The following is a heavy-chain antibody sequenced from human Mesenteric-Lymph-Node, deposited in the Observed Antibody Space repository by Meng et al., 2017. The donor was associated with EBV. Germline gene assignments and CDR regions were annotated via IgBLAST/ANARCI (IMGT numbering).Heavy chain of an antibody. CDR2: IFHSGGT. D-gene: IGHD3-16*02. V-gene: IGHV4-4*03. Sequence: QLHLQESGQGLVKPPGTRSLTCVSSGGSISNSNWWSWVRQPPGKGLQWIGEIFHSGGTNYNPSLKSRVTISVDKSKNQFSLKVNSLTAADTAVYYCARITFGGAIGDWGQGTLVTVSS. CDR3: ARITFGGAIGD. CDR1: GGSISNSNW. J-gene: IGHJ4*02.